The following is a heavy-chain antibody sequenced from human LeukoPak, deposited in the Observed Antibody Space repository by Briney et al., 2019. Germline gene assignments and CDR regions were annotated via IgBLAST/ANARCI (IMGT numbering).Heavy chain of an antibody. V-gene: IGHV4-59*01. J-gene: IGHJ4*02. CDR1: GGSISRYY. CDR2: IYYSGST. Sequence: SETLSLTCTVSGGSISRYYWNWIRQPPGKGLEWIGYIYYSGSTNYNPSLKSRVTISVDTSKNQFSLKLTSVTAADTAVYYCARGSSDSSGWTFDYWGQGTLVTVSS. D-gene: IGHD6-19*01. CDR3: ARGSSDSSGWTFDY.